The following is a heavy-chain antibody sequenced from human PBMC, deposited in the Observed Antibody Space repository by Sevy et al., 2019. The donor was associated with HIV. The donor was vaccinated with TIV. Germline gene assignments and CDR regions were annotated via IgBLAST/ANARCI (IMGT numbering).Heavy chain of an antibody. CDR1: GGSISSSSYY. D-gene: IGHD3-10*01. CDR3: ARLIPGIGEYFDL. Sequence: SETLSLTCTVSGGSISSSSYYWGWIRQPPGKGLEWIGSIYYSGSTYYNPSLKSRVTISVDTSKTQFSLKLSSVTAADTVVYYCARLIPGIGEYFDLWGRGTLVTVSS. CDR2: IYYSGST. V-gene: IGHV4-39*01. J-gene: IGHJ2*01.